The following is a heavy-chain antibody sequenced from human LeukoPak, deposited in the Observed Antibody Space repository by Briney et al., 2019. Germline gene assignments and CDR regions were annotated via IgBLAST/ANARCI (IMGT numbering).Heavy chain of an antibody. CDR3: AREGSRSWFVNS. CDR1: GFTFSDFH. Sequence: PGGSLRLSCAASGFTFSDFHMSWIRQAPGKGLEWVSYISGSAGTTYYAASVKGRFTSSRDNAKNSLYLQMNSLRAEDTAVYYCAREGSRSWFVNSWGQGTLVTVSS. V-gene: IGHV3-11*01. CDR2: ISGSAGTT. D-gene: IGHD6-13*01. J-gene: IGHJ4*02.